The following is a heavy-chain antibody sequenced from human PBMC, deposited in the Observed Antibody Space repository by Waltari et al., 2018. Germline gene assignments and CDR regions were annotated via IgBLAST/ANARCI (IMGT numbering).Heavy chain of an antibody. V-gene: IGHV4-39*01. CDR2: IYYSGST. CDR3: ASSLPGAFDI. J-gene: IGHJ3*02. Sequence: QLQLQESGPGLVKPSETLSLTCTVSVGSISSSSYYLGWIRQPPGKGLEWIGSIYYSGSTYYNPSLKSRVTISVDTSKNQFSLKLSSVTAADTAVYYCASSLPGAFDIWGQGTMVTVSS. CDR1: VGSISSSSYY.